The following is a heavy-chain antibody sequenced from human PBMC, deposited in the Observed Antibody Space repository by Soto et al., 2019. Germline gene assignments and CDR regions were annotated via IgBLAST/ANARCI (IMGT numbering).Heavy chain of an antibody. CDR1: GFAFRSYN. J-gene: IGHJ4*02. Sequence: EVQLVESGGGLVKPGGSLTLSCAGSGFAFRSYNMNWVRQPPGKGLEWVASISSGSSNIYYAASVRGLFTISRDNAKDSLYLQMDSLRAEASAVYYCASATVVAGSFDFWGQGTLLTVSS. CDR3: ASATVVAGSFDF. CDR2: ISSGSSNI. V-gene: IGHV3-21*01. D-gene: IGHD4-17*01.